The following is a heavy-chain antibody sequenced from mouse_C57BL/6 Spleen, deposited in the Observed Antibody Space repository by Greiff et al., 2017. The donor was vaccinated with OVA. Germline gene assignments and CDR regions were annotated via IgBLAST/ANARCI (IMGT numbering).Heavy chain of an antibody. CDR3: ARWYYDEGFAY. V-gene: IGHV7-3*01. D-gene: IGHD2-4*01. Sequence: EVKLMESGGGLVQPGGSLSLSCAASGFTFTDYYMSWVRQPPGKALEWLGFIRNKANGYTTEYSASVKGRFTISRDNSQSILYLQMNALRAEDSATYYCARWYYDEGFAYWGQGTLVTVSA. CDR2: IRNKANGYTT. J-gene: IGHJ3*01. CDR1: GFTFTDYY.